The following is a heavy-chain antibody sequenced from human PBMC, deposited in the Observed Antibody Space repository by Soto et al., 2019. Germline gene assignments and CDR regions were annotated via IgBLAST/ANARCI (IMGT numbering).Heavy chain of an antibody. CDR2: IYYSGST. V-gene: IGHV4-39*01. CDR1: GGSISSSSYY. Sequence: SETLSLTCTVSGGSISSSSYYWGWIRQPPGRGLEWIGSIYYSGSTYYNQSLKSRVTISVDTSKNQFSMKLSSVTAAETTVYYCARQPYCSSTSCYPFFYLFDFWGQGTLVTVSS. D-gene: IGHD2-2*01. CDR3: ARQPYCSSTSCYPFFYLFDF. J-gene: IGHJ5*01.